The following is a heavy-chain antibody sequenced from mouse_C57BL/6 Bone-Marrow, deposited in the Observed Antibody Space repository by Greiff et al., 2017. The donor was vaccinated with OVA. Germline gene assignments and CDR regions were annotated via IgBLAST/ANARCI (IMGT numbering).Heavy chain of an antibody. Sequence: EVQLQQSVAELVRPGASVKLSCTASGFNIKNSYMHWVKQRPEQGLEWIGRIDPANGNTKYAPKFPGKATITADTSSTTAYMQLRSLTSEDTAIFYCARNYYGCSYWDIDVWGTGTTVTVSS. D-gene: IGHD1-1*01. CDR3: ARNYYGCSYWDIDV. J-gene: IGHJ1*03. V-gene: IGHV14-3*01. CDR1: GFNIKNSY. CDR2: IDPANGNT.